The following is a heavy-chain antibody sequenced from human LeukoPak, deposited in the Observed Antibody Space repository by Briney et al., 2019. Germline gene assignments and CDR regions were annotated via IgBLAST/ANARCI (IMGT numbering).Heavy chain of an antibody. D-gene: IGHD3-10*01. Sequence: GGSLRLSCAASGFTFSNYAMSWVRQAPGKGPEWVASIATTDTYYRDSVKGRFTISRDNSKNTLYLQMNSLRAEDTAVYYCARDLLLWFGELSGAFVIWGQGTMVTVSS. V-gene: IGHV3-23*05. CDR2: IATTDT. CDR3: ARDLLLWFGELSGAFVI. J-gene: IGHJ3*02. CDR1: GFTFSNYA.